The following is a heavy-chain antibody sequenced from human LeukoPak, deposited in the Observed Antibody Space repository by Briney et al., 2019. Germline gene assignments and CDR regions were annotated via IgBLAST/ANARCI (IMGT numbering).Heavy chain of an antibody. CDR2: ISYDGSNK. J-gene: IGHJ4*02. D-gene: IGHD6-13*01. CDR3: ARDPVPYSSSWFAADY. CDR1: GFTFSNYW. V-gene: IGHV3-30*03. Sequence: GGSLRVSCAASGFTFSNYWMQWVRQAPGKGLEWVAVISYDGSNKYYADSVKGRFTISRDNSKNTLYLQMNSLRAEDTAVYYCARDPVPYSSSWFAADYWGQGTLVTVSS.